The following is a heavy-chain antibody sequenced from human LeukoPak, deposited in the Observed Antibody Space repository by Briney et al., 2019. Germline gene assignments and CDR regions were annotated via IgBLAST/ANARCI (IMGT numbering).Heavy chain of an antibody. CDR2: VYYSGST. Sequence: SETLSLTCVVSGGSVSGYYWGWIRQPPGRGQEWIGYVYYSGSTNYNPSFKSRITISVDTSRNQFSLQLSSVTAADTAVYYCARIHRYCSGGACYVLDNWGQGTLVAVSS. CDR1: GGSVSGYY. CDR3: ARIHRYCSGGACYVLDN. D-gene: IGHD2-15*01. V-gene: IGHV4-59*02. J-gene: IGHJ4*02.